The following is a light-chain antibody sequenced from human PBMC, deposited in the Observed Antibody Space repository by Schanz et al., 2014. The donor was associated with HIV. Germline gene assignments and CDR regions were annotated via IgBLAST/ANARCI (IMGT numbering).Light chain of an antibody. CDR3: SSYTSSSLVV. J-gene: IGLJ2*01. V-gene: IGLV2-14*01. CDR2: DVT. Sequence: QSALTQPASVSGSPGQSITISCTGTSSDVGADNSVSWYQQHPGKAPKLIIYDVTYRPSGVSARFSGSKTGETASLTISGLQAEDEAEYYCSSYTSSSLVVFGGGTKLTVL. CDR1: SSDVGADNS.